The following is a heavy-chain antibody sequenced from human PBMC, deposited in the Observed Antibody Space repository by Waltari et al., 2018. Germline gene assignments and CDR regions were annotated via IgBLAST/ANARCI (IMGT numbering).Heavy chain of an antibody. J-gene: IGHJ4*02. D-gene: IGHD2-21*02. CDR3: ASRVSEYQELLFACDN. Sequence: QVQLVQSGAEVKKPGSSVKVSCKTAGGTFSTFVISWVRQAPGQGLEWMGGSNTYSGTAIYAQKFQGRSTITADESTTTAYMELSSLRSEDTAVYYCASRVSEYQELLFACDNWGQGTLVTVSS. CDR1: GGTFSTFV. CDR2: SNTYSGTA. V-gene: IGHV1-69*01.